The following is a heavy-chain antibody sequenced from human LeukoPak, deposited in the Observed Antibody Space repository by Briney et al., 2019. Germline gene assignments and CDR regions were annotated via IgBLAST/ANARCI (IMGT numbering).Heavy chain of an antibody. D-gene: IGHD2-15*01. Sequence: ASVKVSCKATGDTFTGYYMHLVRQAPGQGLEWMGWINPNSGGTNYAQKFQGRVTMTRDTSISTAYMELSRLRSDDTAVYYCARDCSGGSCYGAWGQGTLVTVSS. CDR2: INPNSGGT. V-gene: IGHV1-2*02. J-gene: IGHJ5*02. CDR3: ARDCSGGSCYGA. CDR1: GDTFTGYY.